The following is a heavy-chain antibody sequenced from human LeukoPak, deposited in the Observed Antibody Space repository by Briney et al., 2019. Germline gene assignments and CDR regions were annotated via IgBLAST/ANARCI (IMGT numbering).Heavy chain of an antibody. J-gene: IGHJ6*03. V-gene: IGHV4-34*01. Sequence: SETLSLTCAVYGVSLRGYYWSWIRQVPEKGLEWIGEISHEGDSIYNPSLKSRLTLSVDMSKNQFSLKLRSVTAADTAVYYCARGRNYVSDFYFDVWGKGTTVIVSS. CDR2: ISHEGDS. CDR1: GVSLRGYY. D-gene: IGHD1-7*01. CDR3: ARGRNYVSDFYFDV.